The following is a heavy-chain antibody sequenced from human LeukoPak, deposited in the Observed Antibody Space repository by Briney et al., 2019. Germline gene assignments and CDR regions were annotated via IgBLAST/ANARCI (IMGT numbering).Heavy chain of an antibody. CDR3: ARDHPAYCGADCYKYYYDY. V-gene: IGHV1-18*01. J-gene: IGHJ4*02. CDR1: GYTFTSYG. D-gene: IGHD2-21*02. CDR2: ISAYSGNT. Sequence: ASVKVSCKASGYTFTSYGISWVRQAPGQGLEWMGWISAYSGNTNYAQKLQGRVTMTTDTSSTTAYMELRSLTSDDTAVYYCARDHPAYCGADCYKYYYDYWGQGTLVTVSS.